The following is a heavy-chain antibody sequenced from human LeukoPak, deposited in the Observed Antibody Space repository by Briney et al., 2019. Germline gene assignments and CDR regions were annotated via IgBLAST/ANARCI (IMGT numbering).Heavy chain of an antibody. CDR2: IHYTGRT. J-gene: IGHJ4*02. CDR3: ATIVVGATTPFDF. CDR1: GGSISSSSYY. D-gene: IGHD1-26*01. Sequence: KPSETLSLTCTVSGGSISSSSYYWGWIRQPPGKGLEWIGSIHYTGRTYQNPFLKSRVTISVDTSKNRFSLKLNSVTAADTAVYYCATIVVGATTPFDFWGQGTLVTVSS. V-gene: IGHV4-39*01.